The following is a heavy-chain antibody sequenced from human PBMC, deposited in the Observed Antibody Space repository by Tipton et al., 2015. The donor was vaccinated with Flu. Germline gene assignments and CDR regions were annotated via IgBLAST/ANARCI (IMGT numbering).Heavy chain of an antibody. CDR1: GGSISNYH. Sequence: TLSLTCTVSGGSISNYHWGWIRQPPGKGLQWIGGIHYSGTTYYNPSLKSRVTISVDTSMNQFSLKVPSVTAADTAVYYCSRLSFYDVDLKNFYFDYWGQGALVTVSS. CDR3: SRLSFYDVDLKNFYFDY. D-gene: IGHD3-10*02. V-gene: IGHV4-39*01. J-gene: IGHJ4*02. CDR2: IHYSGTT.